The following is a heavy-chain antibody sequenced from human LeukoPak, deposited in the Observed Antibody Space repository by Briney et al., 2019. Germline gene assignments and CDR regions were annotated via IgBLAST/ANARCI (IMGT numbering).Heavy chain of an antibody. CDR2: TNHSGST. CDR1: GGSFSGYY. CDR3: ARGVAPDEAPYYFDY. V-gene: IGHV4-34*01. Sequence: PSETLSLTCAVYGGSFSGYYWSWIRQPPGKGLEWIGETNHSGSTNYNPSLKSRVTISVDTSKNQFSLKLSSVTAADTAVYYCARGVAPDEAPYYFDYWGQGTLVTVSS. D-gene: IGHD1-14*01. J-gene: IGHJ4*02.